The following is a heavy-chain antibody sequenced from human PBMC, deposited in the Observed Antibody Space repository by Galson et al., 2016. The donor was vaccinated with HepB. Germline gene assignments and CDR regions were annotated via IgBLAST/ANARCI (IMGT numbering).Heavy chain of an antibody. V-gene: IGHV4-61*02. CDR1: GGSISSGSYY. Sequence: TLSLTCTVSGGSISSGSYYWSWIRQPAGKGLEWIGRIYTSGPTNYNPSLKSRITISVNTSKNQFSLRLSSVTAADTAVYYCARARGPVGTFDIWGQGTMVTVSS. CDR2: IYTSGPT. J-gene: IGHJ3*02. CDR3: ARARGPVGTFDI.